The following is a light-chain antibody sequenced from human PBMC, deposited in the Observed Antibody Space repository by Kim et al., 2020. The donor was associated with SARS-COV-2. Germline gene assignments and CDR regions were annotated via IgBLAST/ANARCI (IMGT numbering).Light chain of an antibody. CDR1: SNNVGNQG. Sequence: QAGLTQPPSVSKGLRQTATLTCTGNSNNVGNQGAAWLQQHQGHPPKVLSNRDNNRSSGISERFSASRSGNTASLTITGLQPEDEADYYCSAWDSSLNAAVFGGGTQLTVL. CDR2: RDN. J-gene: IGLJ3*02. CDR3: SAWDSSLNAAV. V-gene: IGLV10-54*04.